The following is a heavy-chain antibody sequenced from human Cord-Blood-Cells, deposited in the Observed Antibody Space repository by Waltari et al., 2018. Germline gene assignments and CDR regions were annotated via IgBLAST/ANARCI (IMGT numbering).Heavy chain of an antibody. J-gene: IGHJ6*03. D-gene: IGHD3-22*01. Sequence: QVTLKESGPVLVKPTETLTLTCTVSGFSLSNARMGVSWIRQPPGKALEWLAHIFSNDEKSYSTSLKSRLTIAKDTSKSQVVLTMTNMDPVDTATYYCARIRYYYDSSGYYYYYYYYMDVWGKGTTVTVSS. V-gene: IGHV2-26*01. CDR3: ARIRYYYDSSGYYYYYYYYMDV. CDR1: GFSLSNARMG. CDR2: IFSNDEK.